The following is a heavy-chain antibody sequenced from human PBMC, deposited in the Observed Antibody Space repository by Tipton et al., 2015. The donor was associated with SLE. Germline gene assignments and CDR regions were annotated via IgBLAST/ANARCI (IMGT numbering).Heavy chain of an antibody. Sequence: SLRLSCAASGFTFNTHGMSWLRQAPGKGLEWVSAITDSGDGANYADSVKGRFTISRDNSKNTLYLQMNSLRAEDTAVYYCARRNSESGAFDMWGQGTLVTVSS. J-gene: IGHJ3*02. V-gene: IGHV3-23*01. CDR3: ARRNSESGAFDM. CDR1: GFTFNTHG. D-gene: IGHD3-10*01. CDR2: ITDSGDGA.